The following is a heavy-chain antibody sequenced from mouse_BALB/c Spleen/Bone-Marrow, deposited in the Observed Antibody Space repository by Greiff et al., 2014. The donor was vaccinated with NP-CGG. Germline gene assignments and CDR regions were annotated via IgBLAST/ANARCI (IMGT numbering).Heavy chain of an antibody. CDR3: AREGVDYFDY. V-gene: IGHV1-14*01. CDR1: GYTFTSYV. Sequence: EVQLQQSGPELVKPGASVKMSCKASGYTFTSYVIHWVKQKPGQGLEWTGYINPYNDATKFNERFKGKATLTSDKSSSTAYMVLSSLTSEDSAVYYCAREGVDYFDYWGQGTTLTVSS. J-gene: IGHJ2*01. CDR2: INPYNDAT.